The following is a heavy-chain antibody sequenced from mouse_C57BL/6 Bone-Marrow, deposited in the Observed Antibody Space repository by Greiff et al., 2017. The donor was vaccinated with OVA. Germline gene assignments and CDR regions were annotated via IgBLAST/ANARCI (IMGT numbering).Heavy chain of an antibody. CDR2: IDPETGGT. CDR3: TRRGNYDYLY. CDR1: GYTFTDYE. Sequence: VHLVESGAELVRPGASVTLSCKASGYTFTDYEMHWVKQTPVHGLEWIGAIDPETGGTAYNQKFKGKAILTADKSSSTAYMELRSLTSEDSAVYYCTRRGNYDYLYWGQGTLVTVSA. D-gene: IGHD2-4*01. J-gene: IGHJ3*01. V-gene: IGHV1-15*01.